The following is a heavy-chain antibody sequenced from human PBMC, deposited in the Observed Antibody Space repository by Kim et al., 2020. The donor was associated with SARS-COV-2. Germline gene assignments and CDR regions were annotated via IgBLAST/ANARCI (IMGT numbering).Heavy chain of an antibody. Sequence: GGSLRLSCAASGFTFSSYSMNWVRQAPGKGLEWVSSISSSSSYIYYADSVKGRFTISRDNAKNSLYLQMNSLRAEDTAVYYCARDRGYILTGYSPRPFDYWGQGTLVTVSS. CDR1: GFTFSSYS. CDR2: ISSSSSYI. J-gene: IGHJ4*02. V-gene: IGHV3-21*01. D-gene: IGHD3-9*01. CDR3: ARDRGYILTGYSPRPFDY.